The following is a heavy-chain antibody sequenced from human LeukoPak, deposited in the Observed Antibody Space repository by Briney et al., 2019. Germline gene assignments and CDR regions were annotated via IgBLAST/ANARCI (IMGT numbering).Heavy chain of an antibody. CDR2: ISGSGGST. D-gene: IGHD3-16*02. CDR1: GFTFSSYA. V-gene: IGHV3-23*01. Sequence: PGGSLRLSCAASGFTFSSYAMSWVRQAPGKGLEWVSAISGSGGSTYYADSVKGRFTISRDNSKNTLYLQMNSLRAEDTAVYYCAKGPGGYVWGSYRPYYFDYWGQGTLVTVSS. J-gene: IGHJ4*02. CDR3: AKGPGGYVWGSYRPYYFDY.